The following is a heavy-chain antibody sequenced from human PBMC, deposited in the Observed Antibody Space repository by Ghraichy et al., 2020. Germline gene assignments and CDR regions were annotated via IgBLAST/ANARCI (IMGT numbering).Heavy chain of an antibody. CDR2: IYYSGST. CDR3: ARLEEGVLPFDY. J-gene: IGHJ4*02. D-gene: IGHD3-16*01. V-gene: IGHV4-39*01. CDR1: GGSISSSSYY. Sequence: SETLSLTCTVSGGSISSSSYYWGWIRQPPGKGLEWIGSIYYSGSTYYNPSLKSRVTISVDTSKNQFSLKLSSVTAADTAVYYCARLEEGVLPFDYWGQGTLVTVSS.